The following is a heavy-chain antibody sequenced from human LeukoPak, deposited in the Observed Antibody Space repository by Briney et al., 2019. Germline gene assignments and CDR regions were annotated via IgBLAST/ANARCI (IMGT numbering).Heavy chain of an antibody. J-gene: IGHJ4*02. CDR1: GFTFSSYW. V-gene: IGHV3-7*01. Sequence: GGSLRLSCAASGFTFSSYWMSWVRQAPGKGLEWVANIKQDGSEKYYVDSVKGRFTISRDNAKNSLYLQMSSLRGEDTAVYYCARDFEFGSAAGTPNWGQGTLVTVSS. CDR3: ARDFEFGSAAGTPN. CDR2: IKQDGSEK. D-gene: IGHD6-13*01.